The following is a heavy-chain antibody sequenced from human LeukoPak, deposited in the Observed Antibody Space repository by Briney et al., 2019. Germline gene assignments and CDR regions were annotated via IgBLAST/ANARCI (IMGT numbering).Heavy chain of an antibody. D-gene: IGHD2-15*01. CDR1: GVSISSSDYY. CDR2: IYYGGST. CDR3: ARALGYCSGGSCTRGYNWFDP. J-gene: IGHJ5*02. Sequence: PSETLSLTCTVSGVSISSSDYYWGWIRQPPGKGLEWMGSIYYGGSTYYNPSLKSRVTISVDTSMNQFSLKLSFVTTADTAVYYCARALGYCSGGSCTRGYNWFDPWGQGTLVTVPS. V-gene: IGHV4-39*01.